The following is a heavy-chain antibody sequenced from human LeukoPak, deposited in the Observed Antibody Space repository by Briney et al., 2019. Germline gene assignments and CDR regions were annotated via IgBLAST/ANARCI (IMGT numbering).Heavy chain of an antibody. CDR3: ARDRGGPVAGTLSWDSYYYGMDV. CDR2: IYYSGST. Sequence: SETLSLTCTVSGVSISSYYWSWIRQPPGKGLEWIGDIYYSGSTNYNPSLKSRVTISVDTSKNQFSLKLSSVTAADTAVYYCARDRGGPVAGTLSWDSYYYGMDVWGKGTTVTVSS. V-gene: IGHV4-59*01. CDR1: GVSISSYY. D-gene: IGHD6-19*01. J-gene: IGHJ6*04.